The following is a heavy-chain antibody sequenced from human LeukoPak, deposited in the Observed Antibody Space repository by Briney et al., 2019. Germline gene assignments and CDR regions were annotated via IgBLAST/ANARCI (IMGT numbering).Heavy chain of an antibody. J-gene: IGHJ4*02. CDR3: ARDSGFLGY. CDR2: IYSGSST. V-gene: IGHV3-66*01. CDR1: GFTFSDYY. D-gene: IGHD3-10*01. Sequence: GGSLRLSCAASGFTFSDYYMNWVRQAPGKGLEWVSVIYSGSSTYYADSVKGRFTISRDNSKNTLYLQMNSLRAEDTAVYYCARDSGFLGYWGQGTLVTVSS.